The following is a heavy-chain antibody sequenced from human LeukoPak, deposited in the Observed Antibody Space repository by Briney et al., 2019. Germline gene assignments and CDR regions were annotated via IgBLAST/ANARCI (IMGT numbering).Heavy chain of an antibody. CDR1: GFPLTPYT. Sequence: GGSLRLSCAASGFPLTPYTMNWIRQAPGKGLEGVASMSTSGTYAYYADSVKGRFTVSRDNAKNSLYLQMNSLRAEDTAVYYCAREGSSEEFDYWGQGTLVTVSS. J-gene: IGHJ4*02. CDR2: MSTSGTYA. V-gene: IGHV3-21*01. CDR3: AREGSSEEFDY. D-gene: IGHD6-19*01.